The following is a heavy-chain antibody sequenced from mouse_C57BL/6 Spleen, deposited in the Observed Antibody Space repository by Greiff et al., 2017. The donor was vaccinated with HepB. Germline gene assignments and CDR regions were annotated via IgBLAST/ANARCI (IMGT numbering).Heavy chain of an antibody. J-gene: IGHJ2*01. V-gene: IGHV1-50*01. D-gene: IGHD2-10*02. Sequence: QVQLQQPGAELVKPGASVKLSCKASGYTFTSYWMQWVKQRPGQGLEWIGEIDPSDSYTNYNQKFKGKATLTVDTSSSTAYMQLSSLTSEDSAVYYCASGRYATSFDYWGQGTTLTVSS. CDR3: ASGRYATSFDY. CDR2: IDPSDSYT. CDR1: GYTFTSYW.